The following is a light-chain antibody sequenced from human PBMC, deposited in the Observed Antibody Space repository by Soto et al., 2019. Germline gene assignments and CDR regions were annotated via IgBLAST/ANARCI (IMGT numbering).Light chain of an antibody. CDR1: SSDVGAYNY. CDR3: SSYAGSDVFV. V-gene: IGLV2-8*01. Sequence: QSALTQPPSASGSPGQSVTISCTGTSSDVGAYNYVAWYQQRPGKAPKLMIYEVNKRPSGVPDRFSGSRSGNTASLTVSGLQTEDEADYYCSSYAGSDVFVFGSGTKLTLL. CDR2: EVN. J-gene: IGLJ2*01.